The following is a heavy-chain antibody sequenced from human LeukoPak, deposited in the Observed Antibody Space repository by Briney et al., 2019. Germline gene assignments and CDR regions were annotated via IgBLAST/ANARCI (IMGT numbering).Heavy chain of an antibody. CDR2: ISGSGGST. CDR1: GFTFSSYA. V-gene: IGHV3-23*01. CDR3: AKEPYDSSGYYYEYYYGMDV. D-gene: IGHD3-22*01. Sequence: GGSLRLSCAASGFTFSSYAMSWVRQAPGKGLEWFSAISGSGGSTYYADSGKGRFTISRDNSKNTLYLQMNSLRTEDTAVYYCAKEPYDSSGYYYEYYYGMDVWGQGTTVTVSS. J-gene: IGHJ6*02.